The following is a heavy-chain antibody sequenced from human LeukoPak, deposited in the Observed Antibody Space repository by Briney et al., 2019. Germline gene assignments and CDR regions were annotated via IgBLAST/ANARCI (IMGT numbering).Heavy chain of an antibody. CDR2: INSDGGTT. CDR3: ARFYCSSSSCLEDY. V-gene: IGHV3-74*01. D-gene: IGHD2-2*01. Sequence: GGSLRLSSAASGFTFSSYWMHWVRQAPGKGLVWVSRINSDGGTTGYADSVKGRFTISRDNAKNTLYLQMNSLRGEDTAVYYCARFYCSSSSCLEDYWGQGTLVTVSS. CDR1: GFTFSSYW. J-gene: IGHJ4*02.